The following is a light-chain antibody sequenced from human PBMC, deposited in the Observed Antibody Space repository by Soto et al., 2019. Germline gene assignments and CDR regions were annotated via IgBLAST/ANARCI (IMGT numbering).Light chain of an antibody. CDR1: QSVLYSSNNKNY. J-gene: IGKJ4*01. CDR3: PQYYSIPLT. V-gene: IGKV4-1*01. Sequence: DIVMTQSPESLAVSLGERATINCKSSQSVLYSSNNKNYLAWYQQKPGQPPKLLIYWASTRESGVPDRFSGSGSGTDFSLTISSLQAEDVAAYYCPQYYSIPLTFGGRTKVEIK. CDR2: WAS.